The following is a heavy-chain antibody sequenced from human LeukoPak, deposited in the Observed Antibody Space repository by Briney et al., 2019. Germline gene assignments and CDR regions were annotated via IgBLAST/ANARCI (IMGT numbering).Heavy chain of an antibody. J-gene: IGHJ4*02. V-gene: IGHV4-61*01. CDR3: ARGLLPVVVTATHFDY. D-gene: IGHD2-21*02. Sequence: PSETLSLTCTVSGGSVSSGSYYWSWIRQPPGKGLEWIGYIYYSGSTNYNPSLKSRVTISVDTSKNQFSLKLNSVTAADTAVYYCARGLLPVVVTATHFDYWGQGTLVTVSS. CDR2: IYYSGST. CDR1: GGSVSSGSYY.